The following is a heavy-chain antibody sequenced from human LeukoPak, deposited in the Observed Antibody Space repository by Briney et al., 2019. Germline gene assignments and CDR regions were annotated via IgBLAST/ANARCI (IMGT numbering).Heavy chain of an antibody. CDR2: ISGSGGST. J-gene: IGHJ6*02. V-gene: IGHV3-23*01. CDR1: GFTFSSYA. CDR3: TNGSEKGDYGYYYYGMDV. Sequence: GGSLRLSCAASGFTFSSYAMSWVRQAPGKGLEWVSAISGSGGSTYYADSVKGRFTISRDNSKNTLYLQMNSLRAEDTAVYDCTNGSEKGDYGYYYYGMDVGGQGTTVTVSS. D-gene: IGHD3-16*01.